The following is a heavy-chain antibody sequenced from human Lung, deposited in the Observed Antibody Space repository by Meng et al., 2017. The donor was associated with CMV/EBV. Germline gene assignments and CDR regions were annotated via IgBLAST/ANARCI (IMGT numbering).Heavy chain of an antibody. CDR1: GGSINSRGW. CDR2: IYLDGDT. J-gene: IGHJ4*02. Sequence: SETLSLTCTVSGGSINSRGWWSWVRQPPGKELEWIAEIYLDGDTNYNTSLESRVAITMDKAKKHFSLELDSVTAADTADYYCLGNGYYSLEHWGQGTLVTVSS. D-gene: IGHD3-3*01. V-gene: IGHV4-4*02. CDR3: LGNGYYSLEH.